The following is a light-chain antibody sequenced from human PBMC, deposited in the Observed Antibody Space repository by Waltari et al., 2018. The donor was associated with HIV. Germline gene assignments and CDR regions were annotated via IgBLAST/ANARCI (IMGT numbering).Light chain of an antibody. CDR1: QSLVYSDGNTY. V-gene: IGKV2-30*01. CDR2: KVS. Sequence: DVVVTQSPLSLPVTLGQTASISRRSSQSLVYSDGNTYLNWFHQRPGQSPRRLIYKVSDRDSGVPDRFSGSGSGTEFTLTISRVEAEDVGVYYCMQGTHWPPTFGPGTKVDI. J-gene: IGKJ3*01. CDR3: MQGTHWPPT.